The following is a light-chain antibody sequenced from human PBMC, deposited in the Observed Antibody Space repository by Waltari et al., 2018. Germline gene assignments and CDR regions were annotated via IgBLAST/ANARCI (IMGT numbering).Light chain of an antibody. J-gene: IGLJ3*02. CDR1: SSNIGSNY. CDR2: RNN. CDR3: AAWDDSLSGGV. Sequence: QSVLTQPPAASGTPAQRVTISCSGSSSNIGSNYVSWYQQLPRTAPKLLIYRNNQRPSGVPVRFSGSKSGTSASLAISGLRSEDEADYYCAAWDDSLSGGVFGGGTKLTVL. V-gene: IGLV1-47*01.